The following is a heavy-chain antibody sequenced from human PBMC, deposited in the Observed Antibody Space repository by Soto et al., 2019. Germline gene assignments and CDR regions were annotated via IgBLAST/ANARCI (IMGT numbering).Heavy chain of an antibody. CDR1: GYTFTSYG. D-gene: IGHD2-2*01. CDR2: ISAYNGNT. J-gene: IGHJ6*02. Sequence: ASVKVSCKASGYTFTSYGISWVRQAPGQGLEWMGWISAYNGNTNYAQKLQGRVTMTTDTSTSTAYMELRSLRSDDTAVYYCATYSSSTGCYYYYYGMNVWGQRSTVIVS. CDR3: ATYSSSTGCYYYYYGMNV. V-gene: IGHV1-18*01.